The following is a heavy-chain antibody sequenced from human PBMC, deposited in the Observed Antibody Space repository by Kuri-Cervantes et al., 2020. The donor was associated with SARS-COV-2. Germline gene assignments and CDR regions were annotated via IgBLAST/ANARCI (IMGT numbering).Heavy chain of an antibody. CDR3: ARSKILQQLVRDAFDI. Sequence: ESLKISCTVSGGSISSGKYYWGWIRQPLGKGLAWIGMIYYSGFTYYNPSLKSRVTISVETSKNQFSLKLSSVTAADTAVYYCARSKILQQLVRDAFDIWGQGTMVTVSS. CDR1: GGSISSGKYY. V-gene: IGHV4-39*01. CDR2: IYYSGFT. J-gene: IGHJ3*02. D-gene: IGHD6-13*01.